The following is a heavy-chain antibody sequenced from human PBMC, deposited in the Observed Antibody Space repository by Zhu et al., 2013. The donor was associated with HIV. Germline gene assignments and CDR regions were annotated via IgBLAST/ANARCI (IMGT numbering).Heavy chain of an antibody. CDR3: ARGSGGTILHWFDP. V-gene: IGHV1-3*01. D-gene: IGHD3-3*01. CDR2: INAGNGNT. Sequence: QVQLVQSGSGPEVKKPGASVRVSCKASGYTFTSYAMHWVRQAPGQRLEWMGWINAGNGNTKYSQKFQGRVTITRDTSASTAYMELSSLRSEDTAVYYCARGSGGTILHWFDPWGQGTLVTVSS. CDR1: GYTFTSYA. J-gene: IGHJ5*02.